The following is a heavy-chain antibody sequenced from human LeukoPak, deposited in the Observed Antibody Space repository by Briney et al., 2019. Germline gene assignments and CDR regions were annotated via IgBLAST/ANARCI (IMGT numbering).Heavy chain of an antibody. J-gene: IGHJ4*02. D-gene: IGHD6-19*01. Sequence: GGSLRLSCAASGFTFSGSAMLWVRQAPGKGLEWVSSISSSSSYIYYADSVKGRFTISRDNAKNSLYLQMNSLRAEDTAVYYCARATSYSSGWSSTPGKYYFDYWGQGTLVTVSS. V-gene: IGHV3-21*01. CDR1: GFTFSGSA. CDR3: ARATSYSSGWSSTPGKYYFDY. CDR2: ISSSSSYI.